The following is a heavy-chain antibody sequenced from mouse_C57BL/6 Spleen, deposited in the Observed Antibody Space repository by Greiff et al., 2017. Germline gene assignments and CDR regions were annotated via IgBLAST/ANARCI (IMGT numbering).Heavy chain of an antibody. CDR3: ARRGLSPFDY. D-gene: IGHD1-1*02. CDR2: IYPGDGDT. J-gene: IGHJ2*01. Sequence: QVQLKESGPELVKPGASVKISCKASGYAFSSSWMNWVKQRPGKGLEWIGRIYPGDGDTNYNGKFKGKATLTADKSSSTAYMQLSSLTSEDSAVXFCARRGLSPFDYWGQGTTLTVSS. V-gene: IGHV1-82*01. CDR1: GYAFSSSW.